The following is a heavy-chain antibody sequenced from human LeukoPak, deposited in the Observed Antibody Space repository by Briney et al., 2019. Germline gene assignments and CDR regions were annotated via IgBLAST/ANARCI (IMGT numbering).Heavy chain of an antibody. D-gene: IGHD1-26*01. CDR2: INPNSGGT. J-gene: IGHJ3*02. CDR1: GYTFTGYY. V-gene: IGHV1-2*04. Sequence: GASVKVSCKASGYTFTGYYMHWVRQAPGQGLEWMGWINPNSGGTNYAQKFQGWVTMTRDTSIGTAYMELSRLRSDDTAVYYCARAIIPGWELRVPAFDIWGQGTMVTVSS. CDR3: ARAIIPGWELRVPAFDI.